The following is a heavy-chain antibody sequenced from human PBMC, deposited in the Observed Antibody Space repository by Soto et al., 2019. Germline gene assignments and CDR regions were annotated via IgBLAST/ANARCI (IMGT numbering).Heavy chain of an antibody. J-gene: IGHJ5*02. CDR3: ARDRGYNCFDL. V-gene: IGHV3-7*01. CDR1: GFAISDSW. Sequence: GGSLRLSFAASGFAISDSWMNWVRQAPGKGLEWVASSVPDGSEKYYEASVKGRFIISRDNTKSSLYLEMNSLRVEDTAIYYCARDRGYNCFDLWGQGT. CDR2: SVPDGSEK.